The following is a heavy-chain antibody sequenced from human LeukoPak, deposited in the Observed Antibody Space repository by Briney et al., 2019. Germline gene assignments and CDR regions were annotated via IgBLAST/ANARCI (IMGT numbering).Heavy chain of an antibody. J-gene: IGHJ6*02. CDR2: IIPIFGTA. CDR1: GGTFSSYA. V-gene: IGHV1-69*01. D-gene: IGHD6-25*01. CDR3: ARQDRRRRPYYYGMDV. Sequence: GASVKVSCKASGGTFSSYAISWVRQAPGQGLEWMGGIIPIFGTANYAQKFQGRVTITADESTSTAYMELSSLRSEDTAVYYCARQDRRRRPYYYGMDVWGQGTTVTVSS.